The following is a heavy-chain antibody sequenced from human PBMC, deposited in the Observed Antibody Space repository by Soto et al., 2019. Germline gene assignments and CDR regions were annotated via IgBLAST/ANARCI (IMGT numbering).Heavy chain of an antibody. J-gene: IGHJ4*02. CDR3: ARAGGYGDFSAALLD. Sequence: VQLMQSGAEVKKPGSSVKVSCKASGGTFSSHSSNWVRQAPGQGLEWMGGVIALFGTANYAHNFKGRVTFTAEQSTSTAYMELQSLSSDAPAVYYCARAGGYGDFSAALLDWGQGTLVTVSS. D-gene: IGHD4-17*01. CDR2: VIALFGTA. CDR1: GGTFSSHS. V-gene: IGHV1-69*01.